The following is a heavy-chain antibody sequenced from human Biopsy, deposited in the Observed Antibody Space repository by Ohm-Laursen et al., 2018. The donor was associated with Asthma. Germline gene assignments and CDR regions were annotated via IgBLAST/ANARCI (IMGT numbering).Heavy chain of an antibody. J-gene: IGHJ6*02. Sequence: SVKVSCKAPGGTFSNFAISWVRQAPGQGLEWLGGIMTVFGTTNYAQKFQGRVTITAHESTSTAYMEVTSLRSEDTAIYYCARCQVGYSSGWSLLLKKIYYSGMDVWGQGTAVTVSS. CDR3: ARCQVGYSSGWSLLLKKIYYSGMDV. CDR1: GGTFSNFA. D-gene: IGHD6-19*01. CDR2: IMTVFGTT. V-gene: IGHV1-69*13.